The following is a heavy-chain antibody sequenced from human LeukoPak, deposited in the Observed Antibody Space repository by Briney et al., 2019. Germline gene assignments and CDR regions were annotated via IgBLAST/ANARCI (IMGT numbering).Heavy chain of an antibody. D-gene: IGHD3-10*01. J-gene: IGHJ4*02. CDR2: INHSGST. CDR1: GGSFSGYY. V-gene: IGHV4-34*01. Sequence: PSETLSLTCAVYGGSFSGYYWSWIRQPPGKGLEWIGEINHSGSTNYNPSLKSRVTISVDTSKNQFSPKLSSVTAADTAVYYCARRTKSYYYGSGSHHFDYWGQGTLVTVSS. CDR3: ARRTKSYYYGSGSHHFDY.